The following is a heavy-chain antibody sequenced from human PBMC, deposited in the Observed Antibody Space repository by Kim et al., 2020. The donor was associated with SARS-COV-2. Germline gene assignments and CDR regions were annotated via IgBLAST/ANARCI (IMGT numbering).Heavy chain of an antibody. CDR3: AKDSHSSGYSYAIFDY. D-gene: IGHD3-22*01. J-gene: IGHJ4*02. V-gene: IGHV3-9*01. Sequence: SVKGRFPISRANAKNSLYLQMNSLRAEDRALYYCAKDSHSSGYSYAIFDYWGQGTLVTVSS.